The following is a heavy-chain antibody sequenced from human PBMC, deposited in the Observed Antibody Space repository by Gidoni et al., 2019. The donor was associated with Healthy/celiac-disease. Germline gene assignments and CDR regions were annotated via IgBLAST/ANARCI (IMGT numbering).Heavy chain of an antibody. V-gene: IGHV3-21*01. CDR2: ISRSSSYI. D-gene: IGHD3-22*01. Sequence: EVQLVESGGGLVKPGGSLRLSGAASGFTGSSYSMNWVRQAPGKGLEWVSSISRSSSYIYYADSVKGRFTISRDNAKNSLYLQMNSLRAEDTAVYYCARHNYDSSGYTNYFDYWGQGTLVTVSS. CDR1: GFTGSSYS. CDR3: ARHNYDSSGYTNYFDY. J-gene: IGHJ4*02.